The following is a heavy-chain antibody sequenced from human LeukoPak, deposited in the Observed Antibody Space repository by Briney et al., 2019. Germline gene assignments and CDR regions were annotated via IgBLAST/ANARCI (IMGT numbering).Heavy chain of an antibody. V-gene: IGHV4-34*01. CDR1: GGSFSGYY. CDR3: AREGLDCSSTSCYSADY. J-gene: IGHJ4*02. D-gene: IGHD2-2*01. CDR2: INHSGST. Sequence: SETLSLTCAVYGGSFSGYYWSWIRQPPGKGLEWIGEINHSGSTNYNPSPKSRVTISVDTSKNQFSLKLSSVTAADTAVYYCAREGLDCSSTSCYSADYWGQGTLVTVSS.